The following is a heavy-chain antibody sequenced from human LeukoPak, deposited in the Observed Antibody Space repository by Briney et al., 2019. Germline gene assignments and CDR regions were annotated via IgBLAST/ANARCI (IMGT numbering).Heavy chain of an antibody. J-gene: IGHJ6*03. V-gene: IGHV3-49*04. Sequence: GGSLRLSCTTSGFTFGDYAMTWVRQAPGKGLEWVGFIRSEVYGGTPEYAASVRGRFTISRDDSKSIAYLQMNSLKTEDTAVYYCTRDISGYDRQDYYYYYYMDVWGKGTTVTIFS. CDR2: IRSEVYGGTP. D-gene: IGHD5-12*01. CDR3: TRDISGYDRQDYYYYYYMDV. CDR1: GFTFGDYA.